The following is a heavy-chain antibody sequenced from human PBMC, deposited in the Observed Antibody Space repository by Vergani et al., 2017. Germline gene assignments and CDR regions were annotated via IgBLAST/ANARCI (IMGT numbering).Heavy chain of an antibody. CDR1: GGSISSYY. D-gene: IGHD3-10*01. Sequence: QVQLQESGPGLVKPSETLSLTCTVSGGSISSYYWSWIRQPPGKGLEWIGYIYYSGSTNYNPSLKSRVTISVDTSKNQFSLKLSSVTAADTAVYYCARDRGASGCGEFGYWGQGTLVTVSS. J-gene: IGHJ4*02. CDR3: ARDRGASGCGEFGY. CDR2: IYYSGST. V-gene: IGHV4-59*01.